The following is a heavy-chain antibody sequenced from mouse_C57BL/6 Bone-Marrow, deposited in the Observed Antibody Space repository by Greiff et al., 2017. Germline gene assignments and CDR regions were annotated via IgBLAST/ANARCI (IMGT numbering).Heavy chain of an antibody. CDR2: IDPETGGT. CDR3: TLITTVVRAY. CDR1: GYTFTDYE. D-gene: IGHD1-1*01. Sequence: LMESGAELVRPGASVTLSCKASGYTFTDYEMHWVKQTPVHGLEWIGAIDPETGGTAYNQKFKGKAILTADKSSSTAYMELRSLTSEDSAVYYCTLITTVVRAYWGQGTLVTVSA. J-gene: IGHJ3*01. V-gene: IGHV1-15*01.